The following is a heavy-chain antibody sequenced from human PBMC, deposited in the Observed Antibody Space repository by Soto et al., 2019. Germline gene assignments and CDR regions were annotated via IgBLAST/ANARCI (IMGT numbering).Heavy chain of an antibody. CDR2: ISGSGGST. Sequence: GGSLRLSCAASGFTFSSYAMSWVRQAPGKGLEWVSAISGSGGSTYYADSVKGRFTISRDNSKNTLYLQMNSLRAEDTAVYYCALLGPSGELFPDAFDIWGQGTMVTVSS. D-gene: IGHD3-16*01. V-gene: IGHV3-23*01. CDR1: GFTFSSYA. CDR3: ALLGPSGELFPDAFDI. J-gene: IGHJ3*02.